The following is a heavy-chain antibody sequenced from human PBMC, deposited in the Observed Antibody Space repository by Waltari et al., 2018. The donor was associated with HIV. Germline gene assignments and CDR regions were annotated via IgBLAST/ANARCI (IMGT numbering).Heavy chain of an antibody. CDR2: IYYSGST. V-gene: IGHV4-39*01. Sequence: QLQLQESGPGLVKPSETLSLTCTVSGGSISSSSYYWGWIRQPPGKGLEWIGSIYYSGSTYYNPSLKCRVTISVDTSKNQFSLKLSSVTAADTAVYYCARMDVLMGMDVWGQGTTVTVSS. J-gene: IGHJ6*02. D-gene: IGHD2-8*01. CDR1: GGSISSSSYY. CDR3: ARMDVLMGMDV.